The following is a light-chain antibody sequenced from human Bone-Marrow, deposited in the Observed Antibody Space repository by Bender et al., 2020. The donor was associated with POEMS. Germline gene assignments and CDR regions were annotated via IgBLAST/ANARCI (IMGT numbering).Light chain of an antibody. CDR2: YDD. Sequence: QSVVTQPPSLSEAPRQRVTISCSGSSSNIGNHGVNWYQQLPGEAPKLLIYYDDLLTPGVSDRFSGSKSGTTASLTISGLQAEDEADYYCCSYAGSYSLVFVGGTKVTVL. J-gene: IGLJ2*01. V-gene: IGLV1-36*01. CDR3: CSYAGSYSLV. CDR1: SSNIGNHG.